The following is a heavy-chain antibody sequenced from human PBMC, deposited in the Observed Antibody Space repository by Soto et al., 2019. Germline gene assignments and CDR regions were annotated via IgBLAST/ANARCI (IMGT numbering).Heavy chain of an antibody. D-gene: IGHD2-2*01. CDR1: GGSISSGDYY. CDR2: IYYSGST. Sequence: SETLSLTCTVSGGSISSGDYYWSWIRQPPGKGLEWIGYIYYSGSTYYNPSLKSRVTISVDTSKNQFSLKLSSVTAADTAVYYCARGIVVVPAAIGWFDPWGQGTLVTVSS. CDR3: ARGIVVVPAAIGWFDP. J-gene: IGHJ5*02. V-gene: IGHV4-30-4*01.